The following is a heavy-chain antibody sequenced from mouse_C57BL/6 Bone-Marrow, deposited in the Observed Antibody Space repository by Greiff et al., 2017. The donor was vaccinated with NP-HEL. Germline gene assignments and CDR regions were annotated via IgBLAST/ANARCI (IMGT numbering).Heavy chain of an antibody. CDR1: GFTFTDYY. D-gene: IGHD2-4*01. CDR3: ARSIDYDYADDPFYAMDY. Sequence: EVKLVESGGGLVQPGGSLSLSCAASGFTFTDYYMSWVRPPPGKALEWLGFIRNKANGYTTEYSASVKGRFTISRDNSQSSLYLQMNALRAEDSATYYCARSIDYDYADDPFYAMDYWGQGTSVTVSS. J-gene: IGHJ4*01. V-gene: IGHV7-3*01. CDR2: IRNKANGYTT.